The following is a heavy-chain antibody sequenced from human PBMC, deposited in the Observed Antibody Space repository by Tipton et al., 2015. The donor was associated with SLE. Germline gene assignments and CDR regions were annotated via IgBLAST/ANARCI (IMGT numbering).Heavy chain of an antibody. CDR3: ARGMRYCSGGSCYGCSFDV. V-gene: IGHV4-38-2*01. D-gene: IGHD2-15*01. J-gene: IGHJ3*01. CDR1: GYSISSGYY. CDR2: FYHSGST. Sequence: TLSLTCAVSGYSISSGYYWGWIRQPPGKGLEWIGSFYHSGSTYYNPSLKSRVTISVDTSKNQFSLKLSSVTAADTAVYYCARGMRYCSGGSCYGCSFDVWGQGTMVTVSS.